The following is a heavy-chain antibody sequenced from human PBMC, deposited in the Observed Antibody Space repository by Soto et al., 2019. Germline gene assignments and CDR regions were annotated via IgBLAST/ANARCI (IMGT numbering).Heavy chain of an antibody. Sequence: GGSLSLSCAASGFTVSSNYMSWVRQAPGKGLEWVSVIYSGGSTYYADSVKGRFTISRDNSKNTLYLQMNSLRAEDTAVYYCARDSVLRYFDWGQGTLVTVSS. V-gene: IGHV3-53*01. D-gene: IGHD3-9*01. CDR2: IYSGGST. J-gene: IGHJ4*02. CDR1: GFTVSSNY. CDR3: ARDSVLRYFD.